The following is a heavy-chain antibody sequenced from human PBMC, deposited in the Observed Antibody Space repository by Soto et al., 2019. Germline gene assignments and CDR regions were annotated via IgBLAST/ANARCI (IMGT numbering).Heavy chain of an antibody. CDR3: AREPKIVPYYFDY. Sequence: QVQLVESGGGVVQPGRSLRLSCAASGFTFSSYGMHWVRQAPGKGLEWVAVIWYDGSNKYYADSVKGRFTISRDNSKNTLYVQMNSLRAEDTAVYYCAREPKIVPYYFDYWGQGTLVTVSS. CDR1: GFTFSSYG. CDR2: IWYDGSNK. D-gene: IGHD2-2*01. J-gene: IGHJ4*02. V-gene: IGHV3-33*01.